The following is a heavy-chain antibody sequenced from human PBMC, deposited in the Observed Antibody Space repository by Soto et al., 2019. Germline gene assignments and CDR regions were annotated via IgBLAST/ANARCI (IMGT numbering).Heavy chain of an antibody. CDR2: NNPATGAA. Sequence: QLHLVQSGAVVKKPGASVTVSCSASGYPVTAYYMHWVRQAPGRGLEWMGGNNPATGAAKYKKTFHGRGPRISDASRSTVFKELWGLTSEDTAVFYLAKGGGVGVAGSAAFEMWGQGTLVTVSS. D-gene: IGHD3-3*01. CDR3: AKGGGVGVAGSAAFEM. J-gene: IGHJ3*02. V-gene: IGHV1-2*02. CDR1: GYPVTAYY.